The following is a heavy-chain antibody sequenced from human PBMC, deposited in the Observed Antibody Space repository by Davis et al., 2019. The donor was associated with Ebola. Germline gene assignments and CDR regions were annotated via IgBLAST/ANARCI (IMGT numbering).Heavy chain of an antibody. V-gene: IGHV3-30*03. D-gene: IGHD3-22*01. Sequence: GESLKISCAASGFTFGLYPMHWVRQAPGKGLEWVALISFDGHNKDYAASVKGRFAISRDNSKSTLYLEMNSLRLEDAAVYYCARDYETNGYYSWLDYWGPGTLVTVSS. J-gene: IGHJ4*01. CDR2: ISFDGHNK. CDR3: ARDYETNGYYSWLDY. CDR1: GFTFGLYP.